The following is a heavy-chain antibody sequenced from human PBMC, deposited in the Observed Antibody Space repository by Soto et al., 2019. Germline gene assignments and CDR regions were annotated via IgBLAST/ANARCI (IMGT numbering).Heavy chain of an antibody. J-gene: IGHJ5*02. CDR1: GYSISSSNW. D-gene: IGHD4-17*01. Sequence: PSETLSLTCAVSGYSISSSNWWGWIRQPPGKGLEWIGYIYYSGTTYYNPSLKSRVTMSVDTSKNQFSLKLTSVTAVDTAVYYCAREVDYGENWFDPWGQGTLVTVSS. V-gene: IGHV4-28*03. CDR2: IYYSGTT. CDR3: AREVDYGENWFDP.